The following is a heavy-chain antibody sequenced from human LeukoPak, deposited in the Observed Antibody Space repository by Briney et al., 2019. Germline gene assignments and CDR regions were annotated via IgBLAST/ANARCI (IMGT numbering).Heavy chain of an antibody. Sequence: GGSLRLSCAASGFTFSSYAMSWVRQAPGKGLEWASAISGSGGSTYYADSVKGRFTISRDNSKNTLYLQMNSLRAEDTAVYYCTNLDSGYDLFFDYWGQGTLVTVSS. J-gene: IGHJ4*02. V-gene: IGHV3-23*01. CDR2: ISGSGGST. D-gene: IGHD5-12*01. CDR1: GFTFSSYA. CDR3: TNLDSGYDLFFDY.